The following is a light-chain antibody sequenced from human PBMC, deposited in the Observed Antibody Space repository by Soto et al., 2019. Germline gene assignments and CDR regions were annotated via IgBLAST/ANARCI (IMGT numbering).Light chain of an antibody. V-gene: IGKV3-20*01. J-gene: IGKJ1*01. CDR3: QKYNKAPWK. Sequence: EIVLTQSPGTLSLSPGERATLSCRASQSVSNNYLAWYQQKPGQAPRLVIYGASNRATGIPDRFSASGSGTDFTLTISRLEPEDFATYYCQKYNKAPWKFGQGTKV. CDR2: GAS. CDR1: QSVSNNY.